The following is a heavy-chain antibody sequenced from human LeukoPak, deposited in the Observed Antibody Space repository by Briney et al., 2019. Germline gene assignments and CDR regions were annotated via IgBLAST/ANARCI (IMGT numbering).Heavy chain of an antibody. CDR2: IYYSGST. D-gene: IGHD3-16*01. CDR1: GGSISSYY. V-gene: IGHV4-59*01. Sequence: SETLSLTCTVSGGSISSYYWSWLRQPPGKELEGSAYIYYSGSTNYNPSLKSRVTISVDTSKNQFSLRLSSVTAADTAVYYCARGGGLGHYYYYMDVWGKGTTVTISS. CDR3: ARGGGLGHYYYYMDV. J-gene: IGHJ6*03.